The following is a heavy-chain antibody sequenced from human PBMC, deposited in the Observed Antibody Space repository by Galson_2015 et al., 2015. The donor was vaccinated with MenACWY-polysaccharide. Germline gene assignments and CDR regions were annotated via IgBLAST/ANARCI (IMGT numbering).Heavy chain of an antibody. CDR3: ARDLYPTTYYSDSSPLSDY. CDR1: GFTFSSYW. Sequence: SLRLSCAASGFTFSSYWMHWVRQAPGKGLVWVSRIYSDGSDTTYADSVKGRFTASRDNAKNTLYLQMNSLRAEDTAVYYCARDLYPTTYYSDSSPLSDYWGQGTLVTVSS. V-gene: IGHV3-74*01. D-gene: IGHD3-22*01. J-gene: IGHJ4*02. CDR2: IYSDGSDT.